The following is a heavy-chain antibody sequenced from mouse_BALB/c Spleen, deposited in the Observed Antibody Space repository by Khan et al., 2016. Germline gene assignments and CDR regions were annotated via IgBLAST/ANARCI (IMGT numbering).Heavy chain of an antibody. CDR2: INSNGGST. Sequence: EVELVEPGGGLVQPGGSLKLSCAASGFTFSSYGMSWVRQTPDKRLELVATINSNGGSTYYPDSVKGRFTISRDNAKNTLYLQMSSLKSEDTAMYYCARMARTINWGQGTTLTVSS. J-gene: IGHJ2*01. CDR1: GFTFSSYG. V-gene: IGHV5-6-3*01. CDR3: ARMARTIN.